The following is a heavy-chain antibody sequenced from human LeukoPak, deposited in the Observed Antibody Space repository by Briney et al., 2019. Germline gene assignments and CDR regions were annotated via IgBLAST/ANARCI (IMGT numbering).Heavy chain of an antibody. CDR2: INSDGSST. CDR3: ARVSTVADFDY. V-gene: IGHV3-74*01. J-gene: IGHJ4*02. D-gene: IGHD4-23*01. Sequence: GSLRLSCAASGFAFSSYWMHWVRQAPGKGLVWVSRINSDGSSTSYADSVKGRFTISRDNAKNTLYLQMNSLRAEDTAVYYCARVSTVADFDYWGQGTLVTVSS. CDR1: GFAFSSYW.